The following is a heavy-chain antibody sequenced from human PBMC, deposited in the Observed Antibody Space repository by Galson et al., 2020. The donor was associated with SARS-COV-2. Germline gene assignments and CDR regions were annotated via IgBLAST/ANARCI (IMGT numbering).Heavy chain of an antibody. V-gene: IGHV3-33*01. J-gene: IGHJ4*02. Sequence: GGSLRLSCAASGFMFSSYGMHWVRQAPGKGLEWVAVIWYDGSHESYAESVKGRFTISRDNSKNTLSLQMNSLRAGDTALYYCARGDHDYGHTCETWGQGALVTVSS. CDR2: IWYDGSHE. CDR3: ARGDHDYGHTCET. D-gene: IGHD4-17*01. CDR1: GFMFSSYG.